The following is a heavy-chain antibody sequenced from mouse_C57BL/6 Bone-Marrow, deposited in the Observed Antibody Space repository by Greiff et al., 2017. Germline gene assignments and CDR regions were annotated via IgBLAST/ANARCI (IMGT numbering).Heavy chain of an antibody. V-gene: IGHV1-69*01. CDR2: IDPSDSYT. Sequence: QVQLQQPGAELVMPGASVKLSCKASGYTFTSYWMHWVKQRPGQGLEWIGEIDPSDSYTNYNQKFKGKSTLTVDKSTSTAYMQLSSLTSEDSAVDYCARSYSNYLFAYWGQGTLVTVSA. CDR1: GYTFTSYW. CDR3: ARSYSNYLFAY. J-gene: IGHJ3*01. D-gene: IGHD2-5*01.